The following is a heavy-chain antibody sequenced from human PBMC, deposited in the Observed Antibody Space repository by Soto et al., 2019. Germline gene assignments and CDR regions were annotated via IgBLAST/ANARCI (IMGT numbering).Heavy chain of an antibody. CDR3: EYIGMVRGVLFAFDI. V-gene: IGHV2-5*02. Sequence: QITLKESGPTLVKPTQPLTLTCTFSGFSLSTSGVGVGWIRQPPGKALEWLALIYWDDDKRYSPSLKSRLTITKDTSKNQVVLTMTNMNPVDTATYYCEYIGMVRGVLFAFDIWGQGTMVTVSS. D-gene: IGHD3-10*01. CDR2: IYWDDDK. J-gene: IGHJ3*02. CDR1: GFSLSTSGVG.